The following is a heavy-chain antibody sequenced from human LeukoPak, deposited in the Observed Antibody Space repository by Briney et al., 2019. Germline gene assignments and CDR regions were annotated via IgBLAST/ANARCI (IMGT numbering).Heavy chain of an antibody. Sequence: SETLSLTCTVSGYSISSGYYWGWIRQPPGKGLEWIGSIYHSGSTYYNPSLKSRVTISVDTSKNQFSLKLNSVTAADTAVYYCARIYSSSWFLNWFDPWGQGTLVTVSS. CDR2: IYHSGST. CDR1: GYSISSGYY. J-gene: IGHJ5*02. CDR3: ARIYSSSWFLNWFDP. D-gene: IGHD6-13*01. V-gene: IGHV4-38-2*02.